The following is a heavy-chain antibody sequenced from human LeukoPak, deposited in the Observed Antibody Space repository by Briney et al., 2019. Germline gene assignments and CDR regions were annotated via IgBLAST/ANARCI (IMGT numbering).Heavy chain of an antibody. Sequence: SETLSLTCTVSGGSISSGGYYWSWIRQPPGKGLEWIGYIYHSGSTYYNPSLKSRVTISVDKSKNQFSLKLSSVTAADTAVYYCARANVDIVATIASPYYFDYWGQGTLVTVSS. D-gene: IGHD5-12*01. V-gene: IGHV4-30-2*01. J-gene: IGHJ4*02. CDR2: IYHSGST. CDR3: ARANVDIVATIASPYYFDY. CDR1: GGSISSGGYY.